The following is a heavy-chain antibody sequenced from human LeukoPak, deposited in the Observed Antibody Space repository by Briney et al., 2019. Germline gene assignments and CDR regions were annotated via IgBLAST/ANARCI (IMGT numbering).Heavy chain of an antibody. CDR3: ARSLTSGYSRAYDY. Sequence: GGSLRLPCAASGFTFSSYSMNWVRQAPGKGLEWVSYISSSSSTIYYADSVKGRFTISRDNAKNSLYLQVNRLRAEDTAVYYCARSLTSGYSRAYDYWGQGTLVTVSS. V-gene: IGHV3-48*01. CDR1: GFTFSSYS. D-gene: IGHD2-15*01. CDR2: ISSSSSTI. J-gene: IGHJ4*02.